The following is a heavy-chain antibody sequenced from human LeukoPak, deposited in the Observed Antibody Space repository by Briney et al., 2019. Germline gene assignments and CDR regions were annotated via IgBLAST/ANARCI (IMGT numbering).Heavy chain of an antibody. V-gene: IGHV3-30*02. CDR1: GFTFSSYG. CDR3: AKDRTYNYYGSGSYSYYMDV. J-gene: IGHJ6*03. CDR2: IRYDGSNK. D-gene: IGHD3-10*01. Sequence: GGSLRLSCAASGFTFSSYGMHWVRQAPGKGLEWVAFIRYDGSNKYYADSVKGRFTISRDNSKNTLYLQMNSLRAEDTAVYYCAKDRTYNYYGSGSYSYYMDVWGKGTTVTISS.